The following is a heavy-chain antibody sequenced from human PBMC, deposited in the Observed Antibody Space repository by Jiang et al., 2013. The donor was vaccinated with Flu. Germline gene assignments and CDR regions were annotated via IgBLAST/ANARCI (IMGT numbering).Heavy chain of an antibody. CDR3: ARGSGGDYVGYYFDY. CDR2: IYHIGTT. D-gene: IGHD2-21*02. Sequence: SLTCAVSGGSISSSHWWSWLRQPPGKGLEWIGEIYHIGTTRYNPSLKSRLTISVDKSKNQVSLRVTAMTAADTAVYFCARGSGGDYVGYYFDYWGQGTLVTVSS. J-gene: IGHJ4*02. V-gene: IGHV4-4*01. CDR1: GGSISSSHW.